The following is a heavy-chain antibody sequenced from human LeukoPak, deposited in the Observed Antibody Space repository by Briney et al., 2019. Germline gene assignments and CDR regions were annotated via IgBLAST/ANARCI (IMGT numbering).Heavy chain of an antibody. CDR1: GYTFTSYY. Sequence: ASVKVSCKASGYTFTSYYMHWVRQAPGKGLEWVSGIDYSGGATNYADSVQGRFTVSRDNSKNTLYLQMNNLRAEDTAVYYCATTRVCGGVLLRPSCLYFEDWGQGALVTVSS. CDR2: IDYSGGAT. CDR3: ATTRVCGGVLLRPSCLYFED. J-gene: IGHJ4*02. V-gene: IGHV3-23*01. D-gene: IGHD3-10*01.